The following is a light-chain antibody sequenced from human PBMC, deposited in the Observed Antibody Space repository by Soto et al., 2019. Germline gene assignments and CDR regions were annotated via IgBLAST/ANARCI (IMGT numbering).Light chain of an antibody. Sequence: QSALTQPASVSVSPGQSITISCTGTSSDVGGYSYVSWYQQHPGKTPKLMIYEVSNRPSGVSHRFSGSKSGNTASLTISGLQTEDEADYYCSSFSSITREVFGGGTKLTVL. CDR2: EVS. J-gene: IGLJ2*01. V-gene: IGLV2-14*01. CDR3: SSFSSITREV. CDR1: SSDVGGYSY.